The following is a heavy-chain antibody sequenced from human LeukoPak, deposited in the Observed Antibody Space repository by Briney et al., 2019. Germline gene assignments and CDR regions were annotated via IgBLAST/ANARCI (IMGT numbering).Heavy chain of an antibody. CDR3: AKDGTFGSFDY. CDR1: GFTFGDYG. D-gene: IGHD3-16*01. CDR2: IYGNGGRT. Sequence: PGGSLRLSCAASGFTFGDYGMSWVRQVPGKGLEWVSGIYGNGGRTGYAVSVKGRFIISRDNAKNSLYLQMNSLRAEDTALYYCAKDGTFGSFDYWGQGTLVTVSS. V-gene: IGHV3-20*04. J-gene: IGHJ4*02.